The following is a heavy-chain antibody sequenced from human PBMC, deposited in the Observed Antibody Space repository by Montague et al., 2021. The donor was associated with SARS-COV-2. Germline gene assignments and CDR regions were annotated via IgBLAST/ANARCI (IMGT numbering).Heavy chain of an antibody. V-gene: IGHV3-13*04. CDR1: GFTFSSYD. J-gene: IGHJ6*03. CDR2: IGTDGDK. D-gene: IGHD6-25*01. CDR3: ARAVGSGWSYYYYDYIDV. Sequence: SLRLSLSASGFTFSSYDMHWVRQAPGKGLEWVSAIGTDGDKYYQGSVKGRFTISRENAKNYLYLQMNNLRAGDTAVYYCARAVGSGWSYYYYDYIDVWGKGTTVTVSS.